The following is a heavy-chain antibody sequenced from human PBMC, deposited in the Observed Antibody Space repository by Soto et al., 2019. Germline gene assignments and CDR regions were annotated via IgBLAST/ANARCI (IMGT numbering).Heavy chain of an antibody. CDR1: GGTFSSYT. CDR3: AGVAAAAVTDYYYGMDV. CDR2: IIPILGIA. Sequence: SVKVSCKASGGTFSSYTISWVRQAPGQGFEWMGRIIPILGIANYAQKFQGRVTITADKSTSTAYMELSSLRSEDTAVYYCAGVAAAAVTDYYYGMDVWGQGTTVTVSS. V-gene: IGHV1-69*02. D-gene: IGHD6-13*01. J-gene: IGHJ6*02.